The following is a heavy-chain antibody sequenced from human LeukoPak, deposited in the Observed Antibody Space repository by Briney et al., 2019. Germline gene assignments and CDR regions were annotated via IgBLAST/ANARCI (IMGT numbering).Heavy chain of an antibody. J-gene: IGHJ4*02. D-gene: IGHD3-22*01. V-gene: IGHV4-59*12. CDR1: GGSITNYY. CDR2: IHYSGST. CDR3: ARDRYLYYDSSGYSDY. Sequence: SETLSLTCPVSGGSITNYYWSWIRQPPGKGLEWIGYIHYSGSTKYKSSLKSRVTISVDTSKNQFSLKLSSVTAADTTVYYCARDRYLYYDSSGYSDYWGQGTLVTVSS.